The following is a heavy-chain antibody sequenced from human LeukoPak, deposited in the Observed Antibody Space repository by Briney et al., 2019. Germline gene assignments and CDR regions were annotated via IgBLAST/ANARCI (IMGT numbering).Heavy chain of an antibody. CDR3: ARFAVHRRITVAGQFGLDY. CDR2: INPSGGST. V-gene: IGHV1-46*01. CDR1: GYTFSTHW. D-gene: IGHD6-19*01. J-gene: IGHJ4*02. Sequence: GASVKVSCKTSGYTFSTHWMHWVRQAPGQGLEWMGIINPSGGSTNYAQKFQGRVTMTRDTSTSTVYMELSSLRSEDTAVYYCARFAVHRRITVAGQFGLDYWGQGTLVSLSS.